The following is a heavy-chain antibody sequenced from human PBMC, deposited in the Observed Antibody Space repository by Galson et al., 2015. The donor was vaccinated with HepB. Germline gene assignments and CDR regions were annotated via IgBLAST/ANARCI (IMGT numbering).Heavy chain of an antibody. CDR2: INPSGGST. V-gene: IGHV1-46*01. CDR3: ARDYCVGGSCRSFPTDY. D-gene: IGHD2-15*01. CDR1: GYTFTTYY. Sequence: SVKVSCKASGYTFTTYYMHWVRQAPGQGLEWMGIINPSGGSTTYAPRFQGRVTMTRDTSTSTLYMELSSLRSEDTAVYYCARDYCVGGSCRSFPTDYWGQGTLVTVSS. J-gene: IGHJ4*02.